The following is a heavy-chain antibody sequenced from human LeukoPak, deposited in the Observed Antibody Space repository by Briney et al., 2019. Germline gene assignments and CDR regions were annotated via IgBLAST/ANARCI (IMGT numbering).Heavy chain of an antibody. CDR3: ARGAATMVRGVSYYYYYYMDV. J-gene: IGHJ6*03. V-gene: IGHV4-34*01. D-gene: IGHD3-10*01. CDR1: GGSFSGYY. CDR2: INHSGST. Sequence: KPSETLSLTCAVYGGSFSGYYWSWIRQPPGKGLEWIGEINHSGSTNYNPSLKSRVTISVDTSKNQFSLKLSSVTAADTAVYYCARGAATMVRGVSYYYYYYMDVWGKGTTVTVSS.